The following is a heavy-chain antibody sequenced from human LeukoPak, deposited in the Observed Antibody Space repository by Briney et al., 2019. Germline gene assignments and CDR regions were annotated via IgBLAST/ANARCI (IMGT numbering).Heavy chain of an antibody. Sequence: GGSLRLSCAASGFTVSSNYMSWVRQAPGKGLEWVSVIYSGGSTYYADSVKGRFTTSRDNSKNTLYLQMNSLRAEDTAVYYCARDPGYYYDSSGYALEYWGQGTTVTVSS. CDR3: ARDPGYYYDSSGYALEY. CDR2: IYSGGST. D-gene: IGHD3-22*01. CDR1: GFTVSSNY. V-gene: IGHV3-66*01. J-gene: IGHJ6*02.